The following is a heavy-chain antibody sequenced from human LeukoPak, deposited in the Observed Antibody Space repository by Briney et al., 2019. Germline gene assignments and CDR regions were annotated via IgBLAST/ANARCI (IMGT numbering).Heavy chain of an antibody. J-gene: IGHJ4*02. Sequence: QPGGSLRLSCAASGFTFSSYAMSWVRQAPGKGLEWVSAISGSGGSTYYADSVKGRFTISRDNSKNTLYLQMNSLRAEDTAVYYCAVGYCSGGSCYPQVGWGQGTLVTVSS. CDR2: ISGSGGST. CDR1: GFTFSSYA. CDR3: AVGYCSGGSCYPQVG. D-gene: IGHD2-15*01. V-gene: IGHV3-23*01.